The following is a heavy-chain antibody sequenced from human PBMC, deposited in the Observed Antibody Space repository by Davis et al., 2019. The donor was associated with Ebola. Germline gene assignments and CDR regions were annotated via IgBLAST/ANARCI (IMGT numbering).Heavy chain of an antibody. CDR2: IYPGDSDT. Sequence: GESLKISCKGSGYSFTSYWIGWVRQMPGKGLEWMGIIYPGDSDTRYSPSFQGQVTISADKSISTAYLQWSSLKASDTAMYYCARLEQQLTGGNWFDPWGQGTLVTVSS. J-gene: IGHJ5*02. D-gene: IGHD6-13*01. V-gene: IGHV5-51*01. CDR3: ARLEQQLTGGNWFDP. CDR1: GYSFTSYW.